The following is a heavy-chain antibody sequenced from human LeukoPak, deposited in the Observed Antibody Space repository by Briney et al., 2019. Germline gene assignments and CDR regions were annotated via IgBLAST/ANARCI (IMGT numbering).Heavy chain of an antibody. D-gene: IGHD1-1*01. J-gene: IGHJ4*02. CDR2: ISAYKGNT. CDR1: GYTFTTYG. V-gene: IGHV1-18*01. Sequence: ALVKVSCKASGYTFTTYGISWVRQAPGQGLEWMGWISAYKGNTNYAQKFQGRVTMTTDTSTSTAYMELRSLTSDDTAVYYCARYRDWNLGYWGQGTLVTVSS. CDR3: ARYRDWNLGY.